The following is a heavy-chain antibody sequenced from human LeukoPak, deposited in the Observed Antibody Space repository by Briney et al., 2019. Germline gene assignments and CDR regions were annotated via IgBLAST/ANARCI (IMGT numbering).Heavy chain of an antibody. J-gene: IGHJ6*03. D-gene: IGHD3-3*01. Sequence: PGGSLRLSCAASGFTFSSYAMHWVRQAPGKGLEWVAVISYDGSNKYYADSVKGRFTISRDNSKNTLYLQMNSLRAEDTAVYYCAKSLTIFGVDYYYMDVWGKGTTVTVSS. CDR3: AKSLTIFGVDYYYMDV. CDR2: ISYDGSNK. V-gene: IGHV3-30*04. CDR1: GFTFSSYA.